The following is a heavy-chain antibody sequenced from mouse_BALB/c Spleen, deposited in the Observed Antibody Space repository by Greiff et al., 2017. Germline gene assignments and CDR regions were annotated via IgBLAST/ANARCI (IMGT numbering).Heavy chain of an antibody. J-gene: IGHJ4*01. D-gene: IGHD2-4*01. CDR3: ASPMITTAMDY. CDR2: IWAGGST. V-gene: IGHV2-9*02. CDR1: GFSLTSYG. Sequence: VQRVESGPGLVAPSQSLSITCTVSGFSLTSYGVHWVRQPPGKGLEWLGVIWAGGSTNYNSALMSRLSISKDNSKSQVFLKMNSLQTDDTAMYYCASPMITTAMDYWGQGTSVTVSS.